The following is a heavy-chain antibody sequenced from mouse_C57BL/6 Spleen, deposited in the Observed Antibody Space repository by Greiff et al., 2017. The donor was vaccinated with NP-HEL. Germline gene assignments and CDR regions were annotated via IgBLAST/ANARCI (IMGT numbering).Heavy chain of an antibody. CDR2: INPSNGGT. V-gene: IGHV1-53*01. Sequence: VKLQQPGTELVKPGASVKLSCKASGYTFTSYWMHWVKQRPGQGLEWIGNINPSNGGTNYNEKFKSKATLTVDKTSSTAYMQLSSLTSEDTAVYNCVRKRAYSKYYWYFDVWGTGTTVTVSS. J-gene: IGHJ1*03. CDR3: VRKRAYSKYYWYFDV. CDR1: GYTFTSYW. D-gene: IGHD2-5*01.